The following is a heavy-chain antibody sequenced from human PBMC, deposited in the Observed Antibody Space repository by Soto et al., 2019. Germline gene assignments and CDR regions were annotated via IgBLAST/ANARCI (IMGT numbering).Heavy chain of an antibody. D-gene: IGHD3-22*01. Sequence: QPGGSLRLFCAASGFTFSGSPMHWVRQASGKGVEWVGRIRSKDNSYATAYADSVKGRFTISRDDSKNTAYLQMNSLKTEDTAVYYCTRPYCDSSGYSTDYWGQGTLVTVSS. CDR2: IRSKDNSYAT. CDR3: TRPYCDSSGYSTDY. J-gene: IGHJ4*02. CDR1: GFTFSGSP. V-gene: IGHV3-73*01.